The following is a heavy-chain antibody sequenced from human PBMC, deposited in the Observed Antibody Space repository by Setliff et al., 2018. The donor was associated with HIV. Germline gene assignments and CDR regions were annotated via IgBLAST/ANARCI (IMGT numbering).Heavy chain of an antibody. J-gene: IGHJ4*02. CDR3: SNWNTTVDADS. CDR2: ITPSADT. V-gene: IGHV4-34*01. D-gene: IGHD1-1*01. Sequence: SETLSLTCAVSGGSVSGHYWGWFRQTPGKGLEWIGEITPSADTNYIPSLKSRVTMSLDTSKNQFSLNLNSVTAADTAVYYCSNWNTTVDADSWGQGTLVTVSS. CDR1: GGSVSGHY.